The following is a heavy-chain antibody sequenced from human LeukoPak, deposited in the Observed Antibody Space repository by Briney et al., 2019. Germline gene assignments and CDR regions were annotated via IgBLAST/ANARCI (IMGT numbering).Heavy chain of an antibody. CDR3: AELDILTGWGDNWFDP. CDR2: INHSGST. CDR1: GGSFNGYY. D-gene: IGHD3-9*01. Sequence: SETLSLTCAVYGGSFNGYYWSWIRQPPGKGLEWIGEINHSGSTNYNPSLKSRVTISVDTSKNQFSLKLSSVTAADTAVYYCAELDILTGWGDNWFDPWGQGTLVTVSS. V-gene: IGHV4-34*01. J-gene: IGHJ5*02.